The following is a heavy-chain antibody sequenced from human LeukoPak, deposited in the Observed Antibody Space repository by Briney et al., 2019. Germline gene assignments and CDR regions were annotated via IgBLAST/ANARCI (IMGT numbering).Heavy chain of an antibody. V-gene: IGHV4-4*09. J-gene: IGHJ4*02. D-gene: IGHD2-2*02. CDR3: ARLVVVPAAIRHTVDY. CDR1: GGSISSYY. Sequence: PSETLSLTCAVSGGSISSYYWSWIRQPPGKGLEWIGYIYTSGSSNYNPSLMSRVTILVVASTNQFSLMLRSVTAADTAVYYCARLVVVPAAIRHTVDYWGQGTLLSVSS. CDR2: IYTSGSS.